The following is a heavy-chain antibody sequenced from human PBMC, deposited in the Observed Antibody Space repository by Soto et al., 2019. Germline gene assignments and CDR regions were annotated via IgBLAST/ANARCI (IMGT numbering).Heavy chain of an antibody. CDR1: GFTFSSYG. V-gene: IGHV3-30*18. Sequence: PGGSLRLSCAASGFTFSSYGMHWARQAPGKGLEWVAVISYDGSNKYYADSVKGRFTISRDNSKNTLYLQMNSLRPEDTAVYYCAKGEYYYGSGSPYYGMDVWGQGTTVTVSS. J-gene: IGHJ6*02. CDR3: AKGEYYYGSGSPYYGMDV. D-gene: IGHD3-10*01. CDR2: ISYDGSNK.